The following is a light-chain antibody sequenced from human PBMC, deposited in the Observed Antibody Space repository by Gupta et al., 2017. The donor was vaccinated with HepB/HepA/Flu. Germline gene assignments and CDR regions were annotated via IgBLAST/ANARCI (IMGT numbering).Light chain of an antibody. CDR1: QGISSW. Sequence: DIQMTQSPSSGSASVGDRVTITCRASQGISSWLALYQQKPGKAPKLLIYAASSLQSGLPSRFSGSASGTDFTLTISSLHPEDFATYYCQQANSFPLSFGGGTKVEIK. V-gene: IGKV1-12*01. J-gene: IGKJ4*01. CDR2: AAS. CDR3: QQANSFPLS.